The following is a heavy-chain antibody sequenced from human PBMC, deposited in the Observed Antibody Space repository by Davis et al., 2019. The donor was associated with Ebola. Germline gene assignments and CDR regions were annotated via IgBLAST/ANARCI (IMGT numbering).Heavy chain of an antibody. CDR2: IYSSGTT. D-gene: IGHD3-3*01. J-gene: IGHJ6*02. Sequence: SETLSLTCTVSGDSLNSGDHYWSWIRQPPGKGLEWIGYIYSSGTTNYNPSLTSRVTISVDTSKNQFSLRLTSVSAADTAVYYCARASAFYYYGMDVWGQGTTVTVSS. V-gene: IGHV4-61*08. CDR1: GDSLNSGDHY. CDR3: ARASAFYYYGMDV.